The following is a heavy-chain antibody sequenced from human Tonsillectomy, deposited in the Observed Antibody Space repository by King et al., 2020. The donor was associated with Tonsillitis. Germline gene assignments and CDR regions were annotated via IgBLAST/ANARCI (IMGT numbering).Heavy chain of an antibody. J-gene: IGHJ4*02. CDR3: ARDTPADY. V-gene: IGHV3-48*03. CDR2: ISSSGSSI. CDR1: GFTFSSYE. Sequence: VQLVESGGGLVQPGGSLRLSCVASGFTFSSYEMNGVRQSPGKGLEWVSYISSSGSSIYYEDSVKGRFTISRDNAKNSLYLQMNSLRAEDTAVYYCARDTPADYWGQGTLVTVSS.